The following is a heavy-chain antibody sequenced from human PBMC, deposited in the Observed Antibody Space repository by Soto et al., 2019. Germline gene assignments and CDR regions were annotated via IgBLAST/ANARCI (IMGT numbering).Heavy chain of an antibody. D-gene: IGHD2-15*01. CDR1: GFIVSDTY. CDR2: IYTRGDT. J-gene: IGHJ3*02. CDR3: ASEPRYCRGGSCSITVDAYDI. Sequence: EVQLVESGGGLVQPGGSLRLSCTASGFIVSDTYVNWVRQAPGKGLEWVSVIYTRGDTHYADSGRVRFSRSRDTSDNTLHLQMNNLRVEDTAVYYCASEPRYCRGGSCSITVDAYDIWCQGTMVTVSS. V-gene: IGHV3-66*01.